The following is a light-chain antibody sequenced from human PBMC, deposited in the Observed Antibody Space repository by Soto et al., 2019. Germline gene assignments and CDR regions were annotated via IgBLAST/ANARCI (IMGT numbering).Light chain of an antibody. V-gene: IGKV3-15*01. Sequence: EFVMRPSTATLSVSPGEGATLSCRASQGIGDTLAWYQHKPGQTPRLLIYDTSTRATGVQTRFSGSGSGTEFTLTISSLQSEDFAVHNGQEYNNWRRMTSGQRTRLET. J-gene: IGKJ5*01. CDR1: QGIGDT. CDR2: DTS. CDR3: QEYNNWRRMT.